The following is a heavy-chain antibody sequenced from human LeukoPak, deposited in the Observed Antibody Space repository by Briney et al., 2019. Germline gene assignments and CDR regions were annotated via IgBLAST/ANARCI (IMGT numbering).Heavy chain of an antibody. J-gene: IGHJ4*02. CDR3: ASGYYDSSGYYPGDY. CDR1: GYTFTSYD. V-gene: IGHV1-8*01. Sequence: ASVKVSCKASGYTFTSYDINWVRQATGQGLEWMGWMNPNSGNTGYAQKFQGRVTMTRNTSISTAYMELSSLRSGDTAVYYCASGYYDSSGYYPGDYWGQGTLVTVSS. CDR2: MNPNSGNT. D-gene: IGHD3-22*01.